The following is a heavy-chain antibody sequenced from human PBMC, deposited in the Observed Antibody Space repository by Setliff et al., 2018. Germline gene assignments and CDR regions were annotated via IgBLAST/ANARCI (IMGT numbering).Heavy chain of an antibody. CDR1: GGSIDSSF. V-gene: IGHV4-4*07. Sequence: SETLSLTCTVSGGSIDSSFWNWIRQSPEKGLEWIGYKSTRGDTNSNPSLRSRLTMSMDTSRSQFSLNLTSMTAADTAVYYCARDQWVRSPPLYFSYSMDVWGQGTTVTVSS. D-gene: IGHD5-12*01. CDR3: ARDQWVRSPPLYFSYSMDV. CDR2: KSTRGDT. J-gene: IGHJ6*02.